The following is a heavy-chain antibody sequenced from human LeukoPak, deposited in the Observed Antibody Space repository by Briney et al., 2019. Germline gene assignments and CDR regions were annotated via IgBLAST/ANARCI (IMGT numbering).Heavy chain of an antibody. CDR3: ATLMAHLDY. CDR1: GYTLTELS. V-gene: IGHV1-2*02. Sequence: ASVKVSCKVSGYTLTELSMHWVRQAPGQGLEWMGWINPNSGDTNYAQKFQGRVTKTRDTTISTAYMELSRLRSDDTAVFYCATLMAHLDYWGQGTLVTVSS. J-gene: IGHJ4*02. D-gene: IGHD2-8*01. CDR2: INPNSGDT.